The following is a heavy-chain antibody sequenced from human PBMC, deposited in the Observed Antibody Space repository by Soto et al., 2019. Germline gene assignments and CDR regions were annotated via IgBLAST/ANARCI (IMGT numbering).Heavy chain of an antibody. CDR3: ARVVYGDYGGGWFDP. Sequence: QVQLVQSGAEVKKPGASVKVSCKASGYTFTSYYMHWVRQAPGQGLEWMGIINPSGGSTSYAQKFQGRVTMTRDTSTSTVYMELSSLRSEDTAVYYCARVVYGDYGGGWFDPWGQGTLVTVSS. V-gene: IGHV1-46*03. D-gene: IGHD4-17*01. CDR2: INPSGGST. J-gene: IGHJ5*02. CDR1: GYTFTSYY.